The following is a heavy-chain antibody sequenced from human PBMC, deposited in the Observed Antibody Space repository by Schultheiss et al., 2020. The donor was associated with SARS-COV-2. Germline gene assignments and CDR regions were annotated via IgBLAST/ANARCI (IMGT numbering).Heavy chain of an antibody. CDR2: INHSGST. CDR3: ARRYPGFDY. CDR1: GGSISSYY. Sequence: SETLSLTCTVSGGSISSYYWSWIRQPPGKGLEWIGEINHSGSTNYNPSLKSRVTISVDTSKNQFSLKLSSVTAADTAVYYCARRYPGFDYWGQGTLVTVSS. V-gene: IGHV4-34*01. J-gene: IGHJ4*02. D-gene: IGHD1-1*01.